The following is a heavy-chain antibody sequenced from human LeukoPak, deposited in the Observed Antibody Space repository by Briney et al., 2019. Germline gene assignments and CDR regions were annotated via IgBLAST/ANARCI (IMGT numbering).Heavy chain of an antibody. CDR2: VDANGDGT. J-gene: IGHJ4*02. D-gene: IGHD1-26*01. V-gene: IGHV3-23*01. Sequence: GGSLRLSCGASGFTFGNHGMSWVRQAPGRGLEWVSFVDANGDGTYYSDYVKGRFASSRDNSKNTLYLQMHSLRAEDTAVYYCAKATDSGTFPYFDSWGQGTLVIVSS. CDR1: GFTFGNHG. CDR3: AKATDSGTFPYFDS.